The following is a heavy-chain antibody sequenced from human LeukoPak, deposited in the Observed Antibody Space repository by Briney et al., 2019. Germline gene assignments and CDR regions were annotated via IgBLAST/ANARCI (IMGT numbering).Heavy chain of an antibody. J-gene: IGHJ4*02. CDR1: GFTFSSYA. CDR3: ARAERGELRYSSSWYTYY. D-gene: IGHD6-13*01. Sequence: GGSLRLSCAASGFTFSSYAMHWVRQASGKGLEWVAIISYDGSNKYYADSVKGRFTISRDNSKNTLYLQMNSLRAEDTAVYYCARAERGELRYSSSWYTYYWGQGTLVTVSS. CDR2: ISYDGSNK. V-gene: IGHV3-30*04.